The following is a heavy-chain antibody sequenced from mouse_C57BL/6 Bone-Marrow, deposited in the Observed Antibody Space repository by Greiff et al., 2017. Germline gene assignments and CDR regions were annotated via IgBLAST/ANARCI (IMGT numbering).Heavy chain of an antibody. V-gene: IGHV1-19*01. CDR2: INPYYGGT. D-gene: IGHD2-4*01. CDR3: AREGVYYEYQDAMDY. J-gene: IGHJ4*01. Sequence: EVQLQQSGPVLVKPGASVKMSCKASGYTFTDYYMNWVKQSHGKSLEWIGVINPYYGGTSYNQKFKGKATLAVDKASSPAYMEHNSLTSEDSAVDYGAREGVYYEYQDAMDYWGQGTAVTVSS. CDR1: GYTFTDYY.